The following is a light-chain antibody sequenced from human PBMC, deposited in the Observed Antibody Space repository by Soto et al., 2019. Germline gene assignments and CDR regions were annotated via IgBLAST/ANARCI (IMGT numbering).Light chain of an antibody. CDR3: CSYAGSVV. CDR2: EGS. Sequence: QSALTQPASVSGSPGQSITISCTGTSSDVGSYNLVSWYQQHPGKAPKLMIYEGSKRPSGVSNRFSGSKSGNTASLTFSGLQAEDEADYYCCSYAGSVVFGGGTKVTAL. V-gene: IGLV2-23*01. CDR1: SSDVGSYNL. J-gene: IGLJ2*01.